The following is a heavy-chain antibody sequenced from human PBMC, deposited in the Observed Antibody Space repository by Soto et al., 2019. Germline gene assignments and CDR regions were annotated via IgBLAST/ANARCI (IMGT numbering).Heavy chain of an antibody. CDR1: GGIFSNYA. V-gene: IGHV1-69*01. CDR2: IIPIFGTP. J-gene: IGHJ4*02. D-gene: IGHD3-10*01. CDR3: ARDRDDYGSGNYYNRIDF. Sequence: QVQLVQSGAEVKKPGSSVKVSCKASGGIFSNYAISWLRPAPGQGLEWMGGIIPIFGTPNYAQRFQGRVTITADESTSTAYMELSRLRSEDTAVYYCARDRDDYGSGNYYNRIDFWGQGTLVTVSS.